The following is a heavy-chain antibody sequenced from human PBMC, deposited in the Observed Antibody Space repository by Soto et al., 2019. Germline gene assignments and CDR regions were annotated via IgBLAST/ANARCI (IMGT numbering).Heavy chain of an antibody. D-gene: IGHD2-2*01. Sequence: QVQLVQSGAEVKKPGSSVKVSCKASGGTFSSYAISWVRQAPGQGLEWMGGIIPIFGTAKYAQKFQGRVTITADEPTSTAYRELSSLRAEDTAVYYCARCAEDIVLVPAVHYYCYYGMDVWGQGTTVTVSS. CDR2: IIPIFGTA. J-gene: IGHJ6*02. CDR1: GGTFSSYA. CDR3: ARCAEDIVLVPAVHYYCYYGMDV. V-gene: IGHV1-69*12.